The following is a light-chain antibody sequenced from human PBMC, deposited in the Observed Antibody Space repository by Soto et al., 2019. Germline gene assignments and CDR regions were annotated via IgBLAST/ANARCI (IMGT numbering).Light chain of an antibody. CDR1: QDISNY. Sequence: DIQMTQSPSSLSASVXDXVTITXQASQDISNYLNWYQQKPGKAPKLLIYDASNLETGVPSRFSGSGSGTDFTFTISSLQPEDIATYYCQQYDNLPGFTFGPGTKVDIK. J-gene: IGKJ3*01. V-gene: IGKV1-33*01. CDR2: DAS. CDR3: QQYDNLPGFT.